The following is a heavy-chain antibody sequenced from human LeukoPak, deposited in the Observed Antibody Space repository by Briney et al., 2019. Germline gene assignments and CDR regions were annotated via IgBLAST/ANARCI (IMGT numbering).Heavy chain of an antibody. J-gene: IGHJ2*01. Sequence: ASVKVSCKASGYTFTAHYIHWVRQAPGQGLEWMGWIDPNSGGTKYAQRFLGSVHMTGDTSINTAFMEVRRLSSDDTAIYYCARGRGTTMVRGVITHYFDLWGRGSLVTVSS. D-gene: IGHD3-10*01. CDR1: GYTFTAHY. V-gene: IGHV1-2*02. CDR3: ARGRGTTMVRGVITHYFDL. CDR2: IDPNSGGT.